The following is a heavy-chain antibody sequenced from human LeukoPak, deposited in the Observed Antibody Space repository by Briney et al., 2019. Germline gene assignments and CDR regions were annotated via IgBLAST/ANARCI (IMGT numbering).Heavy chain of an antibody. Sequence: PGRSLRLSCAASGFTFSSYAMHWARQAPGKGLEWVAVISYDGSNKYYADSVKGRFTISRDNSKNTLYLQMNSLRAEDTAVYYCARDHSSGWYSDYFDYWGQGTLVTVSS. CDR1: GFTFSSYA. J-gene: IGHJ4*02. CDR3: ARDHSSGWYSDYFDY. CDR2: ISYDGSNK. V-gene: IGHV3-30-3*01. D-gene: IGHD6-19*01.